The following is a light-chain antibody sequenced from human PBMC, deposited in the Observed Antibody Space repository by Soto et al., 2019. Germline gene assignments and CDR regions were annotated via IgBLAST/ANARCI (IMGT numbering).Light chain of an antibody. J-gene: IGKJ5*01. CDR3: QQRSYWPPVIT. V-gene: IGKV3-11*01. CDR1: QSVSSY. Sequence: EIVLTQSPATLSLSPGERATLSCRASQSVSSYLAWYQQKPGQAPRLFIYDASARATGIPARFSGSGSGTDFTLTINSLEPEDFAVYFCQQRSYWPPVITFGQGTRLEIK. CDR2: DAS.